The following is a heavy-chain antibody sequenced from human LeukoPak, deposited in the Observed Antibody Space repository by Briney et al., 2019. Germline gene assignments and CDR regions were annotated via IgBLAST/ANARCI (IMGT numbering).Heavy chain of an antibody. CDR2: IYYSGST. Sequence: SETLSLTCTVSGGSISSGGYYWSWLRQHPGKGLEWIGYIYYSGSTYYNPSLKSRVTISVDTSKNQFSLKLSSVTAADTAVYYCARESYDILTGDVNYGMDVWGQGTTVTVSS. J-gene: IGHJ6*02. V-gene: IGHV4-31*03. CDR1: GGSISSGGYY. D-gene: IGHD3-9*01. CDR3: ARESYDILTGDVNYGMDV.